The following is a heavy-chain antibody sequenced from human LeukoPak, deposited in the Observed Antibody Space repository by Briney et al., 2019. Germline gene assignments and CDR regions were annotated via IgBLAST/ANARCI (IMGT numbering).Heavy chain of an antibody. V-gene: IGHV1-18*01. D-gene: IGHD2-21*02. Sequence: GASVKVSCRASGYTFTSYGISWVRQAPGQGLEWMGWISAYNGNTNYAQKLQGRVTMTTDTSTSTAYMELRSLRSDDTAVYYCARTVTAHYYYYYGMDVWGQGTTVTVSS. CDR2: ISAYNGNT. CDR1: GYTFTSYG. CDR3: ARTVTAHYYYYYGMDV. J-gene: IGHJ6*02.